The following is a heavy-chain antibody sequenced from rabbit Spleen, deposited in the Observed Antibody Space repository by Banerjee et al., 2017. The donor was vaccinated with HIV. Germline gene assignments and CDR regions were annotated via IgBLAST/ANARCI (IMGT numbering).Heavy chain of an antibody. CDR3: ARDDSGGYWYFDL. V-gene: IGHV1S45*01. J-gene: IGHJ4*01. D-gene: IGHD1-1*01. CDR2: IYAGSSGTT. Sequence: QEQLEESGGDLVKPEGSLTLTCTASGFSFSSSYYMCWVRQAPGKGLEWIACIYAGSSGTTYYASWAKGRFTISKASSTTVSLQMTSLTVADTATYFCARDDSGGYWYFDLWGQGTLVTVS. CDR1: GFSFSSSYY.